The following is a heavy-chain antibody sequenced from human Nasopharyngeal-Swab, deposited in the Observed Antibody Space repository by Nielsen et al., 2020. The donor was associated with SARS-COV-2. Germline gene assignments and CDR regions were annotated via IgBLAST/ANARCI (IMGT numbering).Heavy chain of an antibody. CDR3: ARAGITMIVVVKYFDL. Sequence: SETLSLTCTVSGGSISSGGYYWSWIRQHPGKGLEWIGYIYYSGGTYYNPSLKSRVTISVDTSKNQFSLKLSSVTAADTAVYYCARAGITMIVVVKYFDLWGRGTLVTVSS. D-gene: IGHD3-22*01. CDR1: GGSISSGGYY. J-gene: IGHJ2*01. CDR2: IYYSGGT. V-gene: IGHV4-31*03.